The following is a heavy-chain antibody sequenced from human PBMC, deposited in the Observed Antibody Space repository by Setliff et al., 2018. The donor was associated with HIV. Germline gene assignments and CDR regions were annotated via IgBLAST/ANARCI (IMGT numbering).Heavy chain of an antibody. V-gene: IGHV1-69*02. Sequence: SVKVSCKASGGTFSSYTINWVRQAPGQGLEWMGRRIPILGIGNDEQAQKFKGRVTFTADKSTSTVYMELSSLRSEDTAVYYCARCGAGEWHLYMDVWGKGTAVTVSS. CDR2: RIPILGIG. D-gene: IGHD3-16*01. CDR1: GGTFSSYT. CDR3: ARCGAGEWHLYMDV. J-gene: IGHJ6*03.